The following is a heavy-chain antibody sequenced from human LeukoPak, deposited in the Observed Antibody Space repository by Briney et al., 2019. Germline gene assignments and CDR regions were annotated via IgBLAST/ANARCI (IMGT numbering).Heavy chain of an antibody. CDR3: ARHRRRYCSSTSCTEDYMDV. D-gene: IGHD2-2*01. CDR1: GYSFTSYW. V-gene: IGHV5-51*01. CDR2: IYPGDSDT. Sequence: GESLKISCKGSGYSFTSYWIGWVRQMPGKGLEWMGIIYPGDSDTRYSPSFQGQVTISADKSISTAYLQWSSLKASDTAMYYCARHRRRYCSSTSCTEDYMDVWGKGTTVTVSS. J-gene: IGHJ6*03.